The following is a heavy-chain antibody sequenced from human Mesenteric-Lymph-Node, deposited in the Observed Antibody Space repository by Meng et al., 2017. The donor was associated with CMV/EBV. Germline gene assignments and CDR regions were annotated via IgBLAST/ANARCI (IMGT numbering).Heavy chain of an antibody. Sequence: GESLKISCKGSGYSFSSHWIGWVRQMPGEGLEWMGIINCFDSETRYSPSFQGQVTISADKSISTAYVQWNSLKASDSAMYYCARSVAGDFDFWGQGTLVTVSS. CDR1: GYSFSSHW. D-gene: IGHD6-19*01. CDR3: ARSVAGDFDF. CDR2: INCFDSET. V-gene: IGHV5-51*01. J-gene: IGHJ4*02.